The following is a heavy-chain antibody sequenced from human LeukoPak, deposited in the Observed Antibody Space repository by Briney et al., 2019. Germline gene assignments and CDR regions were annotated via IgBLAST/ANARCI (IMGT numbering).Heavy chain of an antibody. J-gene: IGHJ4*02. V-gene: IGHV3-48*01. Sequence: GGSLRLSCAASGFIFSSYNMNWVRQAPGKGLEWVSYITGGSTTIYYADSVKGRFTISRDNAKNSLYLQMNSLRAEDTAVYYCARDYSTVTTFFDYWGQGTLVTVSS. CDR3: ARDYSTVTTFFDY. CDR2: ITGGSTTI. CDR1: GFIFSSYN. D-gene: IGHD4-17*01.